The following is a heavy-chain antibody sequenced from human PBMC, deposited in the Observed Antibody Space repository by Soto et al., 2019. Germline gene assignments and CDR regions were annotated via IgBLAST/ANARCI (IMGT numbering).Heavy chain of an antibody. V-gene: IGHV1-2*02. CDR2: INPNSGGK. CDR3: VRDPRYTISFGGVIFIPSFHFDY. J-gene: IGHJ4*02. CDR1: GYTFTGCH. D-gene: IGHD3-16*01. Sequence: ASVKVSCQASGYTFTGCHMHWVRQAPGQGLVWLGWINPNSGGKNYAQKFQGRFTMTRDTSISTAYMELSRRRSDDTAVYYCVRDPRYTISFGGVIFIPSFHFDYWGQGTLVTVSS.